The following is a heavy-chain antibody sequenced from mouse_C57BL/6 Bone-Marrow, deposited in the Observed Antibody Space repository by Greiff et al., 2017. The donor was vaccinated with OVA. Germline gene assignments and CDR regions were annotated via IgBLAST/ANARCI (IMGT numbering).Heavy chain of an antibody. CDR1: GFTFSSYG. J-gene: IGHJ4*01. V-gene: IGHV5-6*01. Sequence: EVQLQESGGDLVKPGGSLKLSCAASGFTFSSYGMSWVRPTPDKRLEWVATISSGGSYTSYPDSVKGRFTISRDNAKNTLYLQMSSLKSEDTAMYYCARHLYGYAMDYWGQGTSVTVSS. CDR2: ISSGGSYT. CDR3: ARHLYGYAMDY. D-gene: IGHD1-1*01.